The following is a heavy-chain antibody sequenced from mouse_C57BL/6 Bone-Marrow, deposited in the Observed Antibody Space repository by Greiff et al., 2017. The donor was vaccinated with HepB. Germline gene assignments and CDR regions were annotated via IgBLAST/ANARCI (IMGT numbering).Heavy chain of an antibody. D-gene: IGHD1-1*01. CDR3: AREGKLITTDYYAMDY. V-gene: IGHV1-72*01. Sequence: QVQLQQPWAELVKPGASVKLSCKASGYTFTSYWMHWVKQRPGRGLEWIGRIDPNSGGTKYNEKFKSKATLTVDKPSSTAYMQLSSLTSEDSAVYYCAREGKLITTDYYAMDYWGQGTSVTVSS. J-gene: IGHJ4*01. CDR1: GYTFTSYW. CDR2: IDPNSGGT.